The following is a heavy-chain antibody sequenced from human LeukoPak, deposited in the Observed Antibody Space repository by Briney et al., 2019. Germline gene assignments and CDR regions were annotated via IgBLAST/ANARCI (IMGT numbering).Heavy chain of an antibody. CDR2: IVGSSDRT. D-gene: IGHD6-19*01. J-gene: IGHJ4*02. Sequence: GGSLRLSCAASGFSLSSYAMSWARQAPGKGLEWVSAIVGSSDRTYYADSVKGRFAISRDTSKNTLYLQMNSLRAEETAVYYCTRDLGVAALDNWGQGTLVTVSS. V-gene: IGHV3-23*01. CDR1: GFSLSSYA. CDR3: TRDLGVAALDN.